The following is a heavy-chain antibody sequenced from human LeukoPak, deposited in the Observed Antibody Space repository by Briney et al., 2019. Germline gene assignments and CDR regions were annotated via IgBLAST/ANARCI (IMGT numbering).Heavy chain of an antibody. CDR3: AKDSRDLIGYYFDS. Sequence: GGSLRLSCAASGFTFSSYAMSWVRQAPGKGLGWVSAISGSGGSTYYADSVKGRFTISRDNSKNTLYLQMNSLRAEDTAVYYCAKDSRDLIGYYFDSWGQGTLVTVSS. J-gene: IGHJ4*02. D-gene: IGHD3-16*02. V-gene: IGHV3-23*01. CDR1: GFTFSSYA. CDR2: ISGSGGST.